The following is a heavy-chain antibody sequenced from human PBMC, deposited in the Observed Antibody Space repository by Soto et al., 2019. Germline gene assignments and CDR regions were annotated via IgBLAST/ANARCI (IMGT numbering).Heavy chain of an antibody. CDR3: ARGYYDSSAYSYFDY. CDR2: INPSGGST. Sequence: GASVKVSCKASGYIFTNYNMHWVRQAPGQGLEWMGIINPSGGSTSYVQKFQGRVTMTRDTSTSTVYMELSSLRSEDTAVYYCARGYYDSSAYSYFDYWGQGTMVTVYS. D-gene: IGHD3-22*01. J-gene: IGHJ4*02. V-gene: IGHV1-46*01. CDR1: GYIFTNYN.